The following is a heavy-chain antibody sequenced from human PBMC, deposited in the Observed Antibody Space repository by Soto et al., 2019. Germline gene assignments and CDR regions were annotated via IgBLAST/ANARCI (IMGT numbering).Heavy chain of an antibody. Sequence: GASVKVSRKASGYTFTGYYMHWVRQAPGQGLEWMGWINPNSGGTNYAQKVQGRVAMTRDTSISTAYMELSRLRSDDTAVYYCAMRGVRGYDAFDIWGQGTMVTV. V-gene: IGHV1-2*02. J-gene: IGHJ3*02. CDR1: GYTFTGYY. D-gene: IGHD3-10*01. CDR3: AMRGVRGYDAFDI. CDR2: INPNSGGT.